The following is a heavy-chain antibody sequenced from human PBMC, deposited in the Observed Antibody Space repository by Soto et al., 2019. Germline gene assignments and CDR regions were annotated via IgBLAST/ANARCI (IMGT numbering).Heavy chain of an antibody. CDR3: AKEIVAAAYAATSGFDL. CDR1: GFTFSSHA. Sequence: PGGSLRLSCAASGFTFSSHAMGWLRRAPGTGPEWVAFVDGSGGGTSYADSVKGRFTISRDNSDNSLYLHMNSLRAEDTGRYFCAKEIVAAAYAATSGFDLWGQGTLVTV. CDR2: VDGSGGGT. J-gene: IGHJ4*02. D-gene: IGHD2-15*01. V-gene: IGHV3-23*01.